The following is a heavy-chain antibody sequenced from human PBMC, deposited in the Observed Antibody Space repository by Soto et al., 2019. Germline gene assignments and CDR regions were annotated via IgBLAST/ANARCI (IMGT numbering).Heavy chain of an antibody. V-gene: IGHV1-2*02. Sequence: GASVKVSCKASGYTFTGYYMHWVRQAPGQGLEWMGWINPNSGGTNYAQKFQGRVTMTRDTSISTAYMELSRLRSDDTAVYYCARRRGTGTDGFRGWFDPWGQGTLVTVSS. CDR3: ARRRGTGTDGFRGWFDP. CDR1: GYTFTGYY. CDR2: INPNSGGT. D-gene: IGHD5-12*01. J-gene: IGHJ5*02.